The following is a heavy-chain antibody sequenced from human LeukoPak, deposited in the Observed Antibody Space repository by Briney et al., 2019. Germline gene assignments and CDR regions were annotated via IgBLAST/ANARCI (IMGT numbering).Heavy chain of an antibody. J-gene: IGHJ4*02. Sequence: GASVKVSCKASGYTFTGYSMHWVRQAPGQGLEWMGWINPNSGGTNYAQKFQGRVTMTRDTSISTAYMELSRLRSDDTAVYYCARDLHSGIAVAGEFDYWGQGTLVTVSS. CDR1: GYTFTGYS. V-gene: IGHV1-2*02. D-gene: IGHD6-19*01. CDR2: INPNSGGT. CDR3: ARDLHSGIAVAGEFDY.